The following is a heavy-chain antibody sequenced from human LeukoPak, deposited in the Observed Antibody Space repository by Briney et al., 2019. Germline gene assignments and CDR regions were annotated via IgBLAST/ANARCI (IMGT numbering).Heavy chain of an antibody. CDR3: AKDSDYYHSSGYYYAYFQH. CDR2: ISSSSSTI. V-gene: IGHV3-48*03. Sequence: GGSLRLSCAASGFTFRGYEMNWVRQAPGKGLEWVSYISSSSSTIYYADSVKGRFTISRDNAKNSLYLQMNSLRDEDTAVYYCAKDSDYYHSSGYYYAYFQHWGQGTLVTVSS. J-gene: IGHJ1*01. CDR1: GFTFRGYE. D-gene: IGHD3-22*01.